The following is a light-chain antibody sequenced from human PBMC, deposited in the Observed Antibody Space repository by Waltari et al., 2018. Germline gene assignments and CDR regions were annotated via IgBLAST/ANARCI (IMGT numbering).Light chain of an antibody. CDR1: QSVSSSY. V-gene: IGKV3-20*01. Sequence: EIVLTQSPGTLSLSTGERATLPCRASQSVSSSYLAWYQQKPGQAPRLLIYGASSRATGIPDRFSGSGSGTDFTLTISRLEPEDFAVYYCQQYGSSPTWTFGQGTKVEIK. J-gene: IGKJ1*01. CDR2: GAS. CDR3: QQYGSSPTWT.